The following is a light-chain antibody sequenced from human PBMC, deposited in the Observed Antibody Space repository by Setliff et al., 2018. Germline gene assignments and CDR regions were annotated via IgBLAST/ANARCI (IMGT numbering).Light chain of an antibody. CDR1: SSDVGGYNY. Sequence: QSALAQPASVSGSPGQSITISCTGTSSDVGGYNYVSWYQQHPGKAPKLMIYDVSKRPSGVSNRFSGSKSGNTAPLTISGLQAEDEADYYCSSYTSSSTLGFGGGTK. J-gene: IGLJ3*02. CDR3: SSYTSSSTLG. CDR2: DVS. V-gene: IGLV2-14*01.